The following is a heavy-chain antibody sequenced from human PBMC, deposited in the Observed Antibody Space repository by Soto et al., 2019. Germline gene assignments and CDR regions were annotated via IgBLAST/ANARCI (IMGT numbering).Heavy chain of an antibody. V-gene: IGHV3-23*01. D-gene: IGHD1-1*01. CDR2: VSGSGDTS. Sequence: PGGSLRLSCAASGFTFSNYAMGWVRQAPGKGLEWVSTVSGSGDTSYYAQSVKGRFTISRDNSKNTLYLQMSSLRAEDTAVYYCAKDLTWNQADYWGQGALVTVSS. J-gene: IGHJ4*02. CDR1: GFTFSNYA. CDR3: AKDLTWNQADY.